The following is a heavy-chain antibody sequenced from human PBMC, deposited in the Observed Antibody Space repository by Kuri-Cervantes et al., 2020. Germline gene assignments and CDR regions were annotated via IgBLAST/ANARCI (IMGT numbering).Heavy chain of an antibody. CDR3: ATKVGYCSGGSCSNGSYFDY. CDR1: GFTFSGYG. CDR2: ISYDGSNK. J-gene: IGHJ4*03. D-gene: IGHD2-15*01. Sequence: GESLKISCAASGFTFSGYGMHWVRQAPGKGLEWVAVISYDGSNKYYADSVKGRFTISRDNSKNTLYLQMNSLRAEDTAVYYCATKVGYCSGGSCSNGSYFDYWGKGTTVTVSS. V-gene: IGHV3-30*03.